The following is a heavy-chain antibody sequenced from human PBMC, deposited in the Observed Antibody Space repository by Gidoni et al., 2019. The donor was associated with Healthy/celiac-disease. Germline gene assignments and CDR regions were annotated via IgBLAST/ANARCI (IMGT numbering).Heavy chain of an antibody. V-gene: IGHV6-1*01. CDR3: ARDLFTPGYDSSGYYLKAFDI. CDR2: TYYRSKWYN. Sequence: QVQLQQSGPGLVKPSQTLSLTCAISGDSVSSNSAAWNWIRQSPSRGLAWLGRTYYRSKWYNDYAVSVKSRITINPDTSKNQFSLQLNSVTPEDTAVYYCARDLFTPGYDSSGYYLKAFDIWGQGTMVTVSS. D-gene: IGHD3-22*01. CDR1: GDSVSSNSAA. J-gene: IGHJ3*02.